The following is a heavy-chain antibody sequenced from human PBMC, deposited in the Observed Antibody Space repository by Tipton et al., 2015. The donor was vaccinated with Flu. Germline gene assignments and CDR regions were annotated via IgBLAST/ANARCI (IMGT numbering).Heavy chain of an antibody. J-gene: IGHJ4*02. V-gene: IGHV4-39*07. D-gene: IGHD3-3*01. CDR3: ARIPRRVAAPTPNEGAFDT. CDR1: GVSISSSGYY. Sequence: TLSLTCTVSGVSISSSGYYWSWVRQPPGRGPEWIATISYTGSTYYNPSLKSRVTISADTSKNQFSLYLNSLLAADTAVYYCARIPRRVAAPTPNEGAFDTWGQGTLVTVSS. CDR2: ISYTGST.